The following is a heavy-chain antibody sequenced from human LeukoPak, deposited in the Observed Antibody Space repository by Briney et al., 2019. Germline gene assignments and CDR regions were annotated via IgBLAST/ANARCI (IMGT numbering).Heavy chain of an antibody. Sequence: ASVKVSCRVSGYTLTELSMHWVRQAPGKGLEWMGGFDPEDGETIYAQKFQGRVTMTEDTSTDTAYMELSSLRSEDTAVYYCATFKGIGPYTFDYWGQGTLVTVSS. CDR3: ATFKGIGPYTFDY. CDR1: GYTLTELS. V-gene: IGHV1-24*01. CDR2: FDPEDGET. D-gene: IGHD1-14*01. J-gene: IGHJ4*02.